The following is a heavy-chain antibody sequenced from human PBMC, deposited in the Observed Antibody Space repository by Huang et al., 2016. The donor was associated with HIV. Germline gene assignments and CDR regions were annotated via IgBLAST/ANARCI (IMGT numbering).Heavy chain of an antibody. V-gene: IGHV3-30*18. J-gene: IGHJ4*02. CDR1: GLSFRTSG. CDR3: AKDGADEEWDIDY. Sequence: VQLVESGGGVVQPGRSLRLACAASGLSFRTSGLHWGRQGPGKVLEWVAVISYDGSNKYYAHSVKGRFTISRDTSENKVYLQMNSLRHEDTAVYYCAKDGADEEWDIDYWGQGTLVTVSS. CDR2: ISYDGSNK. D-gene: IGHD1-26*01.